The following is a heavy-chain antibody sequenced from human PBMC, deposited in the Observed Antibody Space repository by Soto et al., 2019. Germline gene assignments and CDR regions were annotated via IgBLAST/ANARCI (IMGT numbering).Heavy chain of an antibody. J-gene: IGHJ3*02. V-gene: IGHV1-24*01. Sequence: ASVKVSCKVSGYTLTELSMHWVRQAPGKGLEWMGGFDPEDGETIYAQKFQGRVTMTEDTSTDTAYMELSSLRSEDTAVYYCATWDIFGVATDAXDIWGQGTMVTVSS. CDR2: FDPEDGET. CDR3: ATWDIFGVATDAXDI. D-gene: IGHD3-3*01. CDR1: GYTLTELS.